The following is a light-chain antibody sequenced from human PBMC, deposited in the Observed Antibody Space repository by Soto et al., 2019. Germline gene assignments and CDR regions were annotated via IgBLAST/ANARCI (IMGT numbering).Light chain of an antibody. CDR3: QQYNSYWGT. J-gene: IGKJ1*01. Sequence: DIQMTQSPSTLSASVGDRVTITCRASQSISSWLAWYQQKPGKAPKLLIYDASSLESGVPSRFSGSRSGTEFTLTISSLQPDDFATYYCQQYNSYWGTFGQGTKVEIK. V-gene: IGKV1-5*01. CDR1: QSISSW. CDR2: DAS.